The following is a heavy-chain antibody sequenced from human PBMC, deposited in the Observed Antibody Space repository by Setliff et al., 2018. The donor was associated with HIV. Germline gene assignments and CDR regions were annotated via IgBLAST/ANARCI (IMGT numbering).Heavy chain of an antibody. V-gene: IGHV4-39*01. CDR1: GASIGSSHYY. J-gene: IGHJ6*03. D-gene: IGHD5-18*01. CDR2: IYYNGSP. CDR3: ARHCGYSPGQICYYYLDI. Sequence: PSETLSLTCSVSGASIGSSHYYWCWIRQPPGKGLEWVASIYYNGSPFYNPSLKSRVTISVDTSKNQFSLNLSSVTAADTAVYYCARHCGYSPGQICYYYLDIWGKGTTVTVSS.